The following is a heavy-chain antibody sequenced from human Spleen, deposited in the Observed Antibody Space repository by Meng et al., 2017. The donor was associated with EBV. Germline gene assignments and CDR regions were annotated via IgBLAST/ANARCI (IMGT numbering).Heavy chain of an antibody. CDR1: GGSISSGTYY. D-gene: IGHD3-16*01. V-gene: IGHV4-30-4*01. Sequence: QWQRKESGPGLVTPSQTLSLTCSVSGGSISSGTYYWSWIRQPPGRGLEWIGYIYHNGDTYYSPSLQSRLAISVDTSKNQFSLKMSSVTAADTAVYFCASGSGGNFDFWGQGTLVTVSS. CDR2: IYHNGDT. J-gene: IGHJ4*02. CDR3: ASGSGGNFDF.